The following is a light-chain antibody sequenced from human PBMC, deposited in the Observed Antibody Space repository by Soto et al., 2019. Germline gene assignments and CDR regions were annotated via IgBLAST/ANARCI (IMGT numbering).Light chain of an antibody. Sequence: EIVLTQSPGTLSLSPGERATLSGRASHSVSSSYLAWYQQKPGQAPRLLIYGASSRATGIPDRFSGSGSGTDVALTISRLEPEDFAVYYCQQYGSSTTFGGGTKVEIK. CDR2: GAS. J-gene: IGKJ4*01. CDR3: QQYGSSTT. V-gene: IGKV3-20*01. CDR1: HSVSSSY.